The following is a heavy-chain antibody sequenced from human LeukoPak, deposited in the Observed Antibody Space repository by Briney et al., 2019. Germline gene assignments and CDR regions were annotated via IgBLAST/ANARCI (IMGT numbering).Heavy chain of an antibody. CDR2: IWYDGTNK. CDR1: GFTFSSYA. Sequence: PGGSLRLSCAASGFTFSSYAMSWVRQAPGKGLEGVAVIWYDGTNKYYADSVKGRFTISRDNSKNTLYLQMNSLRAEDTAVYYCASVSERFDSSGPFDYWGQGTLVTVSS. V-gene: IGHV3-33*08. D-gene: IGHD3-22*01. CDR3: ASVSERFDSSGPFDY. J-gene: IGHJ4*02.